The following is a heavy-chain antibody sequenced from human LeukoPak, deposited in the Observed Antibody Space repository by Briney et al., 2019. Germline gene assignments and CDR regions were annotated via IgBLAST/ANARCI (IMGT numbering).Heavy chain of an antibody. Sequence: GGSLRLSCAASGFTFSSYSMNWVRQAPGKGLEWVSSISSSSSYIYYADSVKGRFTISRDNAKNSLYLQMNSLRAEDMALYYCAKDIGGSGIHYMDVWGKGTTVTVSS. J-gene: IGHJ6*03. V-gene: IGHV3-21*04. CDR1: GFTFSSYS. CDR2: ISSSSSYI. CDR3: AKDIGGSGIHYMDV. D-gene: IGHD3-10*01.